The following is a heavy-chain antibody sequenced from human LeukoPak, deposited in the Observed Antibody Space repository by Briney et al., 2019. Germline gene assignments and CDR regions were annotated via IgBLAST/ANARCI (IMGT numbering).Heavy chain of an antibody. CDR2: ISGSGGST. V-gene: IGHV3-23*01. D-gene: IGHD4-17*01. CDR1: GFTFSSYA. CDR3: VKWVTTPYYGMDV. Sequence: PGGSLRLSCAASGFTFSSYAMSWVRQAPGKGLEWVSVISGSGGSTYYADSVKGRFTISRDNSKSTLYLQMNSLRAEDTAVNYCVKWVTTPYYGMDVWGQGTTVTVSS. J-gene: IGHJ6*02.